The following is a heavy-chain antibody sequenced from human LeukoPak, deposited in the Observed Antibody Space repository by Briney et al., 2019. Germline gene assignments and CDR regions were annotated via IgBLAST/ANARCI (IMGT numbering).Heavy chain of an antibody. D-gene: IGHD3-22*01. CDR2: ISVYNGNT. CDR1: GYTFSSYG. J-gene: IGHJ4*02. V-gene: IGHV1-18*04. Sequence: ASVKVSCKASGYTFSSYGISWVRQAPGQGLEWMGWISVYNGNTNYAQKLQGRVTMTADTSTSTAYMELRSLRSDDTAVYYCARLTRTTYYYDSSGYYHFDYWGQGTLVTVSS. CDR3: ARLTRTTYYYDSSGYYHFDY.